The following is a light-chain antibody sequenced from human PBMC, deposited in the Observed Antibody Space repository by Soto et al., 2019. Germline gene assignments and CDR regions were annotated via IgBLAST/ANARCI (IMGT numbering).Light chain of an antibody. V-gene: IGKV3-11*01. CDR3: QQRSNLPWT. CDR1: QNISGY. CDR2: DAS. J-gene: IGKJ1*01. Sequence: DIVLTQSPATLSLSPGQRATLSCRASQNISGYLAWYQQKPGQAPRLLIYDASNRATGIPVRFSGSESGTDYTLTVSSLEPEEFAVYYCQQRSNLPWTFGQVTKV.